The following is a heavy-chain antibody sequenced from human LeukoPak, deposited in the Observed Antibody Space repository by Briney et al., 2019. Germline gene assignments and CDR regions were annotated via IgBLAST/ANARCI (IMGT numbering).Heavy chain of an antibody. CDR1: GFTFDDYG. CDR3: AELGITMIGGV. V-gene: IGHV3-20*04. Sequence: GGSLRLSCAASGFTFDDYGMSWVRQAPGKGLEWVSGINWNGGSTGYADSVKGRFTISRDNSKNTLYLQMNSLRAEDTAVYYCAELGITMIGGVWGKGTTVTISS. D-gene: IGHD3-10*02. J-gene: IGHJ6*04. CDR2: INWNGGST.